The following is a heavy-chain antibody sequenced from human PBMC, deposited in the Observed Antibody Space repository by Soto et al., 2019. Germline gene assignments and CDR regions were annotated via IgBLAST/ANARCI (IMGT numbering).Heavy chain of an antibody. D-gene: IGHD2-15*01. CDR1: GYTFTSSY. J-gene: IGHJ4*02. V-gene: IGHV1-46*01. CDR2: INPNGGST. CDR3: ARDLLAANY. Sequence: QVQLVQSGAEVKKPGASVKLSCKASGYTFTSSYVHWVRQAPGQGLEWVAIINPNGGSTNYAQEVEGRVTVTRDTSTRTVFMELSSLHSDDTAVYYCARDLLAANYWGQGTLVTVSS.